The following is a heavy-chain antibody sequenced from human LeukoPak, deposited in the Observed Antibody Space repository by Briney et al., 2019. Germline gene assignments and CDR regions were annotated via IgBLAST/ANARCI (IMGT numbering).Heavy chain of an antibody. CDR2: INGGGNTT. V-gene: IGHV3-23*01. CDR3: TKELHVAVAVADYYYFHMDV. D-gene: IGHD6-19*01. CDR1: GFAFSTFA. Sequence: GGSLRLSCAASGFAFSTFAMGWVRQSPGKGLEWLSTINGGGNTTFYADSVKGRFTISRGNSKNTLYLHMDSLRPDDTAIYYCTKELHVAVAVADYYYFHMDVWGRGTAVTVSS. J-gene: IGHJ6*03.